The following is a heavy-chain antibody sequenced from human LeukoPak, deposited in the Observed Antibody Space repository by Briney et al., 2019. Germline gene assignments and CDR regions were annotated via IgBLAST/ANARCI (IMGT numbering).Heavy chain of an antibody. CDR2: ILSGGTT. V-gene: IGHV3-23*01. CDR1: GFTFSSYA. Sequence: GGSLRLSCAASGFTFSSYAMSWVRQAPGKGLEWVSAILSGGTTYYADSVKGRFTISRDNSKNTLYLQMNSLRAEDTAVYYCAKDISIAAADYYFDYWGQGTLVTVSS. J-gene: IGHJ4*02. D-gene: IGHD6-13*01. CDR3: AKDISIAAADYYFDY.